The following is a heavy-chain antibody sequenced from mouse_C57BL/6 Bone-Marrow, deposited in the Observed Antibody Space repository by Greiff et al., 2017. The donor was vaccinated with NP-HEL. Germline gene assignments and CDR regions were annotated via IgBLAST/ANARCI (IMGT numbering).Heavy chain of an antibody. CDR3: ARGFISY. Sequence: EVKLMESGPVLVKPGASVKMSCKASGYTFTDYYMNWVKQSHGKSLEWIGVINPYNGGTSYNQKFKGKATLTVDKSSSTAYMELNSLTSEDSAVYYCARGFISYWGQGTTLTVSS. CDR2: INPYNGGT. D-gene: IGHD1-1*01. J-gene: IGHJ2*01. CDR1: GYTFTDYY. V-gene: IGHV1-19*01.